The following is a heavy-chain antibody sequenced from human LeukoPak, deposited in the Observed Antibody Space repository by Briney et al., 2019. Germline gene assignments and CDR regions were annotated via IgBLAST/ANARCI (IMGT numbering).Heavy chain of an antibody. CDR3: ARVRGYSYGGCEYDY. D-gene: IGHD5-18*01. J-gene: IGHJ4*02. V-gene: IGHV3-48*02. CDR2: ISSSSTI. CDR1: GFTFSSYS. Sequence: PGGSLRLSCAASGFTFSSYSMNWVRQAPGKGLEWVSYISSSSTIYYADSVKGRFTISRDNAKNSLYLQTNSLRDEDTAVYYCARVRGYSYGGCEYDYWGQGTLVTVSS.